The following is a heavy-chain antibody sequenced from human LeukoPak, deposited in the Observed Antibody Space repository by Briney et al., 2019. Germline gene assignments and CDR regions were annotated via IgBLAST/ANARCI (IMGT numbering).Heavy chain of an antibody. Sequence: PGGSLRLSCAASGFTFSSYWMHWVRQAPGKGLVWVSHIDSDGTSTSYADSVKGRFTISRDNAKNTLYLQMNSLRAEDTAVYYCARDGMAVAGTLDYWGQGTLVTVSS. CDR1: GFTFSSYW. V-gene: IGHV3-74*01. CDR2: IDSDGTST. CDR3: ARDGMAVAGTLDY. D-gene: IGHD6-19*01. J-gene: IGHJ4*02.